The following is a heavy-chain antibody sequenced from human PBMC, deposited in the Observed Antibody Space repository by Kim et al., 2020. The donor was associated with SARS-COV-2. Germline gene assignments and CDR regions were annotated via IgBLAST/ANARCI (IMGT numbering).Heavy chain of an antibody. D-gene: IGHD3-10*02. Sequence: GGSLRLSCAASGFTLRSYWINWVRQAPGKGLVWVSRIGGDGISTNYADSVKGRFTVSRDNANNTVYLQMNSLRADDTAVYYCAGGMFKTGFDVWGQGTTVTVSS. J-gene: IGHJ6*02. V-gene: IGHV3-74*01. CDR2: IGGDGIST. CDR3: AGGMFKTGFDV. CDR1: GFTLRSYW.